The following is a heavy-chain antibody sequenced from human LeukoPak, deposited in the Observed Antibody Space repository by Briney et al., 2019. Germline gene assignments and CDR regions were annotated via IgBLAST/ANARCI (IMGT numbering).Heavy chain of an antibody. D-gene: IGHD3-10*01. Sequence: GGSLRLSCVASGLTVSTYSMNWVRQAPGKGLDWVSSISPTTAYIHYADSMKGRFTISRDNARRSLYLQMNSLRVEDTAMYYCVSSLHGFSYGPGYWGQGTLVIVSS. V-gene: IGHV3-21*01. CDR3: VSSLHGFSYGPGY. J-gene: IGHJ4*02. CDR2: ISPTTAYI. CDR1: GLTVSTYS.